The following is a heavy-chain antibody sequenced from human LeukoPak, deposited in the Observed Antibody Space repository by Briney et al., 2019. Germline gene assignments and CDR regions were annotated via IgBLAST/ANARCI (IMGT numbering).Heavy chain of an antibody. CDR1: GGSISSSSYY. D-gene: IGHD1-26*01. CDR2: IYYSGST. J-gene: IGHJ4*02. CDR3: AKLNPRGATPFDY. V-gene: IGHV4-39*07. Sequence: SETLSLTCTVSGGSISSSSYYWGWIRQPPGKGLEWIGSIYYSGSTYYNPSLKSRVTISVDTSKNQFSLKLSSVTAADTAVYYCAKLNPRGATPFDYWGQGTLVTVSS.